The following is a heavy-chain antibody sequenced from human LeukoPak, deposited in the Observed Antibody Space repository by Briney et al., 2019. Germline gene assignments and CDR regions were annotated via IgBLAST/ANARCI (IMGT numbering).Heavy chain of an antibody. J-gene: IGHJ4*02. CDR2: IKHDGSEK. CDR1: GFTFSRHW. CDR3: ATPLDYYDRSDSHQGGD. D-gene: IGHD3-22*01. Sequence: GGSLSLSCAASGFTFSRHWMTWVRQAPGQGLEWVVNIKHDGSEKNYVGSVKGRFTISRDNDKDSLYLQMHSMRAEDTAVYYCATPLDYYDRSDSHQGGDWGQGTLVTVSS. V-gene: IGHV3-7*03.